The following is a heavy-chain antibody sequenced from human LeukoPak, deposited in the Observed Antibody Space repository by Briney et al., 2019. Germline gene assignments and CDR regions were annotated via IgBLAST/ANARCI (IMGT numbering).Heavy chain of an antibody. J-gene: IGHJ5*02. V-gene: IGHV4-4*07. D-gene: IGHD5-18*01. Sequence: SETLSLTCTVSGGSISSYYWSWIRQPAGKGLEWIGSIYHSGSTYYNPSLKSRVTISVDTSKNQFSLKLSSVTAADTAVYYCARDARIQLWFSADWFDPWGQGTLVTVSS. CDR1: GGSISSYY. CDR3: ARDARIQLWFSADWFDP. CDR2: IYHSGST.